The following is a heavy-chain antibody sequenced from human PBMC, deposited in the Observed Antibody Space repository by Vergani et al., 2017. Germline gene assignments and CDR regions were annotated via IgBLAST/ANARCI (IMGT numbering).Heavy chain of an antibody. J-gene: IGHJ4*02. V-gene: IGHV3-23*01. Sequence: EVHLLESGGGLVQPGGSLRLSCAASGFTFSSYAMSWVRQAPGKGLEWVSAISARYPSTYYADSVKGRFTISRDNSNNMLYLQMNSLRAEDTAVYYCARLSXDATPYLQGGYDCWGQGTLVSVSS. CDR1: GFTFSSYA. D-gene: IGHD2-15*01. CDR3: ARLSXDATPYLQGGYDC. CDR2: ISARYPST.